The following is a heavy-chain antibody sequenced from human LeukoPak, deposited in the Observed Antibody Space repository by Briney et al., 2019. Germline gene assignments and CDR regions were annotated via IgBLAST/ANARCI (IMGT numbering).Heavy chain of an antibody. CDR1: GFVLSHLW. D-gene: IGHD2-15*01. V-gene: IGHV3-7*01. Sequence: PGGPLRLSCAGSGFVLSHLWMNWVRQAPGKGLEWVGSITPDGTGANYVDSVKGRLSISRDNAKSYLSLQMNSLRAEDTAVYYCVRDNGYCTGGSCYSVFDSWGQGSLVTVSS. CDR3: VRDNGYCTGGSCYSVFDS. J-gene: IGHJ5*01. CDR2: ITPDGTGA.